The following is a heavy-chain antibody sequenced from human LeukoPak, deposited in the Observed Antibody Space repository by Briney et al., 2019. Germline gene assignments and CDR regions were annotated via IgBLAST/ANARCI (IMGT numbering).Heavy chain of an antibody. CDR1: GFIFSSYW. J-gene: IGHJ4*02. CDR3: TRENWGSLDK. Sequence: GGSLRLSCAASGFIFSSYWMSWVRQAPGKGLEWVANIKQDGTEKYYVDSVKGRFTISRDNAKNTVSLQVDSLTAEDTAVYYCTRENWGSLDKWGQGTLVTVSS. D-gene: IGHD7-27*01. CDR2: IKQDGTEK. V-gene: IGHV3-7*01.